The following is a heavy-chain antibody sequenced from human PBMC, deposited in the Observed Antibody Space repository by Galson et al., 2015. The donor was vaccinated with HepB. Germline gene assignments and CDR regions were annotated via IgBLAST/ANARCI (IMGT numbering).Heavy chain of an antibody. Sequence: SLRLSCAASGFTFSSYAMSWVRQAPGKGLEWVSAISGSGGSTYYADSVKGRFTISRDNSKNTLYLQMNSLRAEDTAVYYCAKDLVSSGWYDYWGQGTLVTVSS. V-gene: IGHV3-23*01. CDR3: AKDLVSSGWYDY. CDR1: GFTFSSYA. CDR2: ISGSGGST. J-gene: IGHJ4*02. D-gene: IGHD6-19*01.